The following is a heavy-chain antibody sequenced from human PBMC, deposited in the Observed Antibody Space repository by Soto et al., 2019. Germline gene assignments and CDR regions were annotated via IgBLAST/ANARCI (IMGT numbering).Heavy chain of an antibody. V-gene: IGHV4-59*01. CDR1: GDSISSYY. J-gene: IGHJ4*02. D-gene: IGHD3-22*01. CDR3: ARSPRLYETIGYYSYYSDY. Sequence: QVQLQESGPRLVKPSETLSLTCTVSGDSISSYYWSWFRQPPGKGLEWIGYIPYTGRNNYNPSLKSRVTLSVDTSKNQFALELRSVTAADTAVYFCARSPRLYETIGYYSYYSDYWGQGTLVTVSS. CDR2: IPYTGRN.